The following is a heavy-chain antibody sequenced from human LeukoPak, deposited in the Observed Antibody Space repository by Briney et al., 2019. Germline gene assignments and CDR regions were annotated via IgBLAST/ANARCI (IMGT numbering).Heavy chain of an antibody. CDR2: INSDGSST. CDR3: ARDFPYYYDSRALDY. D-gene: IGHD3-22*01. V-gene: IGHV3-74*01. CDR1: GFTVSRNY. J-gene: IGHJ4*02. Sequence: GGSLRLSCAASGFTVSRNYMSWVRQAPGKGLVWVSRINSDGSSTSYADSVKGRFTISRDNAKNTLYLQMNSLRAEDTAVYYCARDFPYYYDSRALDYWGQGTLVTVSS.